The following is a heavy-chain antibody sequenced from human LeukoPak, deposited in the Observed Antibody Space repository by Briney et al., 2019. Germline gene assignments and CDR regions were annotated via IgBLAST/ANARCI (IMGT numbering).Heavy chain of an antibody. CDR2: IRQDGSGK. D-gene: IGHD3-22*01. V-gene: IGHV3-7*04. Sequence: GSLRLSCAASGFTFSSYSINWVRQAPGKGLEWVANIRQDGSGKHYVDSVKGRFTISRDNAKNSLYLQMDSLRAEDTAVYYCAKDFHYYESGDYYYYFDYWGQGTLVTVSS. CDR3: AKDFHYYESGDYYYYFDY. CDR1: GFTFSSYS. J-gene: IGHJ4*02.